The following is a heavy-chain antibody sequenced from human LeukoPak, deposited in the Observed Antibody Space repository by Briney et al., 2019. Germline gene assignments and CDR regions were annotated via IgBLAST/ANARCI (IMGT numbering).Heavy chain of an antibody. Sequence: GGSLRLSCAASGFTFSSYEMNWVRQAPGKGLEWVSYISSSGSTIYYADSVMGRFTISRDNAKNSLYLQMNSLRAEDTAVYYCARDSDIVVVPAAMDVWGKGTTVTVSS. V-gene: IGHV3-48*03. D-gene: IGHD2-2*01. CDR3: ARDSDIVVVPAAMDV. CDR2: ISSSGSTI. CDR1: GFTFSSYE. J-gene: IGHJ6*04.